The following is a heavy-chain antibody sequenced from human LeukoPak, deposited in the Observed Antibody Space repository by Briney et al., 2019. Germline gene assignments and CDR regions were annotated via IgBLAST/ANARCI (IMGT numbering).Heavy chain of an antibody. CDR1: GFTFSSYA. Sequence: GGSLRLSCAASGFTFSSYAMHWVRQAPGKGLEWVAVISYDGSNKYYADSVKGRFTISRDNSKNTLYLQMNSLRAEDTAVYYCARGHYGSGSYSPVDYWGQGTLVTVSS. J-gene: IGHJ4*02. V-gene: IGHV3-30*04. D-gene: IGHD3-10*01. CDR2: ISYDGSNK. CDR3: ARGHYGSGSYSPVDY.